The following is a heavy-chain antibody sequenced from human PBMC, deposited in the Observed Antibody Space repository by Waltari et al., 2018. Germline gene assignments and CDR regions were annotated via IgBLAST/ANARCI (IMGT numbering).Heavy chain of an antibody. V-gene: IGHV3-48*04. CDR2: ISSSSSTI. CDR1: GFTFTSYS. J-gene: IGHJ4*02. D-gene: IGHD3-22*01. Sequence: EVQLVESGGGLVQPGGSLRLSCAASGFTFTSYSMNWVRQAPGKGLEWVSYISSSSSTIYYADSVKGRFTISRDNAKNSLYLQMNSLRAEDTAVYYCARDLGWLLLVFDYWGQGTLVTVSS. CDR3: ARDLGWLLLVFDY.